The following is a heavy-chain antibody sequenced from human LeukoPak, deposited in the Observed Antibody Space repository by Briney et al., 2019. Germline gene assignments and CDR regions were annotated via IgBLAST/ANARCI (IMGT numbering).Heavy chain of an antibody. J-gene: IGHJ4*02. CDR1: GFSLSISGMY. CDR3: ARTSSFTLIRGLDQ. D-gene: IGHD3-10*01. CDR2: IDRDDDK. V-gene: IGHV2-70*11. Sequence: SGPALVKPTQTLTLTCTFSGFSLSISGMYVTWIRQPPGKALEWLARIDRDDDKYYSTSLKTRLTISKDTSKNQVVLTMTNMDPVDTATYYCARTSSFTLIRGLDQWGQGTLVTVSS.